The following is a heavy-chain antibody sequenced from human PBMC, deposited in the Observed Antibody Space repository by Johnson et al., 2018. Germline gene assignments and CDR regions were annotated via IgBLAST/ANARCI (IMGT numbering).Heavy chain of an antibody. Sequence: QVQLVESGGGVVQPGRSLRLSCAASGFTFSSYGMHWVRQVPGKGLEWVAVISYDGSNKYYADSVRGRFTISRDNSKNTLYLQMNSLRAEDTAVYCCAQTAASYSEYFQHWGQGTLVTVSS. J-gene: IGHJ1*01. CDR1: GFTFSSYG. CDR3: AQTAASYSEYFQH. CDR2: ISYDGSNK. V-gene: IGHV3-30*03. D-gene: IGHD2-15*01.